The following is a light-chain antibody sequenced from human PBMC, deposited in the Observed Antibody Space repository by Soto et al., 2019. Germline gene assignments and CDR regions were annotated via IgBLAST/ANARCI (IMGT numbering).Light chain of an antibody. J-gene: IGKJ1*01. CDR3: QQYGSSPT. V-gene: IGKV3-20*01. CDR2: GAS. Sequence: EIVLTQSPGTLSLSPGERATLSCRASQSVSGSYLAWYQQKPGQAPRLLIYGASNRATGIPDRFSGSGSGTDFTLTISRLEPEDFAVYYCQQYGSSPTFGQGTKVEIK. CDR1: QSVSGSY.